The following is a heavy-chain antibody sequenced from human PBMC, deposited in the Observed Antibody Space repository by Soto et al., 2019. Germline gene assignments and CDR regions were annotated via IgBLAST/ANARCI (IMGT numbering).Heavy chain of an antibody. CDR1: GGTFSSYA. V-gene: IGHV1-69*13. J-gene: IGHJ4*02. CDR3: ARAPFEYSSSKMYYFDY. CDR2: IIPIFGTA. D-gene: IGHD6-6*01. Sequence: GASVKVSCKASGGTFSSYAISWLRQAPGQGLEWMGGIIPIFGTANYAQKFQGRVTITADESTSTAYMELSSLRSEDTAVYYCARAPFEYSSSKMYYFDYWGQGTLVTVSS.